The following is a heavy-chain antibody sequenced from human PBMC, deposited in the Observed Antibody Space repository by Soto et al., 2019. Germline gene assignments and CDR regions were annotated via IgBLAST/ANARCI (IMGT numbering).Heavy chain of an antibody. J-gene: IGHJ4*02. CDR1: GASIITDNW. V-gene: IGHV4-4*02. D-gene: IGHD3-10*01. CDR2: IYHSGNT. CDR3: ARASASSKLRGVVIN. Sequence: QVQLQESGPGLVKPSGTLSLTCALSGASIITDNWWSWVRQPPGKEMEWIGEIYHSGNTNFNPSVKSRVPISVDTSKTQFSLTVSSVTAADTAIYYCARASASSKLRGVVINWGQGTLVTVSS.